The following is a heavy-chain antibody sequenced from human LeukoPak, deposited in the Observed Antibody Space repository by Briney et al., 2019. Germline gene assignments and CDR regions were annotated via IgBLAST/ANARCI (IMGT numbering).Heavy chain of an antibody. D-gene: IGHD3-3*01. CDR3: ARGTYYDFWSGYSSSYNWFDP. CDR1: GYTFTGYS. CDR2: INPNSGGT. J-gene: IGHJ5*02. V-gene: IGHV1-2*04. Sequence: ASVKVSCKASGYTFTGYSMHWVRQAPGQGLEWMGWINPNSGGTNYAQKFQGWVTMTRDTSISTAYMELSRLRSDDTAVYYCARGTYYDFWSGYSSSYNWFDPWGQGTLVTVSS.